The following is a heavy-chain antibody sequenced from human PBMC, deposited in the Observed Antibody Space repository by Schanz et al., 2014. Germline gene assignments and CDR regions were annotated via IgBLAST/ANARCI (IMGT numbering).Heavy chain of an antibody. CDR2: ISGDGTTT. CDR3: ARQRSYFYAMDV. CDR1: GFTFSVYW. J-gene: IGHJ6*02. Sequence: EVQLLESGGGLVQPGGSLRLSCAASGFTFSVYWMHWVRQPPGEGLVSVSRISGDGTTTSYADSVKGRFTISRDSAKNSLYLQMNSLRAEDTAVYYCARQRSYFYAMDVWGQGTTVTVSS. V-gene: IGHV3-74*02.